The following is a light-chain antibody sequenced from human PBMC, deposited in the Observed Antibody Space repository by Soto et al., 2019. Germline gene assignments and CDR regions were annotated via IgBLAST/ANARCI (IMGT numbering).Light chain of an antibody. J-gene: IGKJ2*01. CDR3: QQYDNIPYT. CDR1: QDISNY. CDR2: DAS. Sequence: DIQMTQSPSSLSASVGDRVTITCQASQDISNYLNWYQQKPGKAPKLLIYDASNLETGVPSRFSGSGSVTDFTFTISSLQPEDIATYYCQQYDNIPYTFGQGTKLEIK. V-gene: IGKV1-33*01.